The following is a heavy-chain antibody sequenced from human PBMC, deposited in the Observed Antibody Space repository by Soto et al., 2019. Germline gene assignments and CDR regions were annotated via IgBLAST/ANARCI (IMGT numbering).Heavy chain of an antibody. D-gene: IGHD3-3*01. J-gene: IGHJ4*02. Sequence: GGSLRLSCAASGFTFSSYSMNWVRQAPGKGLEWVSSISSSSSYIYYADSVKGRFTISRDNAKNSLYLQMNSLRAEDTAVYYCARVSYDFWSGESEDDYWGQGTLVTVSS. CDR3: ARVSYDFWSGESEDDY. CDR2: ISSSSSYI. CDR1: GFTFSSYS. V-gene: IGHV3-21*01.